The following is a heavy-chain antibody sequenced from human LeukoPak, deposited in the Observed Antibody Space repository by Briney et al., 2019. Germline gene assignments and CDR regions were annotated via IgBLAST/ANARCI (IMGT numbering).Heavy chain of an antibody. Sequence: PGGSLRLSCVASGLPIADFAMHWVRQAPGKGLEWVSLISGDGVSTFYADSVKGRFTISRDNSKNSLYLQMNSLRTEDTALYYCAKEVWGGELPSYFDYWGQGTLVTVSS. CDR2: ISGDGVST. V-gene: IGHV3-43*02. J-gene: IGHJ4*02. CDR1: GLPIADFA. CDR3: AKEVWGGELPSYFDY. D-gene: IGHD1-26*01.